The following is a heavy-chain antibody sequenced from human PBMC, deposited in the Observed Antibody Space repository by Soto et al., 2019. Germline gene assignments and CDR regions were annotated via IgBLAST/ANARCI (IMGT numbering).Heavy chain of an antibody. CDR1: GFSVSRNY. CDR3: AKSGGNYWFDP. V-gene: IGHV3-66*01. D-gene: IGHD2-21*02. Sequence: EVQLVESGGGLVQPGGSLRLSCAASGFSVSRNYMIWVRQAPGKGLEWVSVIYSGGSTYYADSVKGRFTISRDNSKNTLYLQMNSLRAEDTAVYYCAKSGGNYWFDPWGQGPLVTVSS. CDR2: IYSGGST. J-gene: IGHJ5*02.